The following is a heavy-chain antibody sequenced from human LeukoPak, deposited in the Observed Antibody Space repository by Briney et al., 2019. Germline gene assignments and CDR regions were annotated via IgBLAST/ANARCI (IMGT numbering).Heavy chain of an antibody. CDR2: MNPNSGNT. CDR1: GYTFTSYD. CDR3: ARGATLLWFGEPPDY. V-gene: IGHV1-8*01. J-gene: IGHJ4*02. Sequence: ASVKVSCKASGYTFTSYDINWVRQATGQGLEWMGWMNPNSGNTGYAQKLQGRVTMTTDTSTSTAYMELRSLRSDDTAVYYCARGATLLWFGEPPDYWGQGTLVTVSS. D-gene: IGHD3-10*01.